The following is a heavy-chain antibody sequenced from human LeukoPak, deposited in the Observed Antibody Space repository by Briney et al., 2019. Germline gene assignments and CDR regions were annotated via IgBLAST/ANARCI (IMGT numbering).Heavy chain of an antibody. J-gene: IGHJ3*02. Sequence: SQTLSLTCTVSGGSISSGGYYWGWIRQPPGKGLEWIGSIYHSGISYYNPSLRSRVTISADMSKNQFSLKLSSVTAADTAVYYCAKGRSYGTDYDAFDIWGQGTMVTVSS. CDR3: AKGRSYGTDYDAFDI. D-gene: IGHD3-16*01. CDR1: GGSISSGGYY. CDR2: IYHSGIS. V-gene: IGHV4-39*07.